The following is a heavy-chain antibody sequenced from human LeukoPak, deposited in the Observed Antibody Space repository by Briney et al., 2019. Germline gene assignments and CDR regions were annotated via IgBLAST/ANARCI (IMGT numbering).Heavy chain of an antibody. CDR2: IQYDDSIA. CDR3: AKDQGVVGSYDY. CDR1: GFTFSTFG. V-gene: IGHV3-30*02. J-gene: IGHJ4*01. Sequence: GRSLRLSCAASGFTFSTFGMNWVRQAPDKGPEWVAFIQYDDSIAYYADSVKGRFTISRDNSKNTLYLQMNSLRGDDTAVYYCAKDQGVVGSYDYWGHGTLVTVSS. D-gene: IGHD3-10*01.